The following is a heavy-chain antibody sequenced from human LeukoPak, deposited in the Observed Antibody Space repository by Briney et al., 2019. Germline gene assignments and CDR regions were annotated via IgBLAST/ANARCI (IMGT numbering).Heavy chain of an antibody. V-gene: IGHV2-5*02. CDR3: AHRRGYYDTTGYYSGHFDY. CDR1: GFSLSTPGVG. D-gene: IGHD3-22*01. Sequence: SGPTLVKPTQTLTLTCTFSGFSLSTPGVGVGWIRQPPGKALEWLALIYWDDDKRYSPSLKSRLTITKDTSQNQVILTMTNMDPVDTATYFCAHRRGYYDTTGYYSGHFDYWGQGTLVTVSS. CDR2: IYWDDDK. J-gene: IGHJ4*02.